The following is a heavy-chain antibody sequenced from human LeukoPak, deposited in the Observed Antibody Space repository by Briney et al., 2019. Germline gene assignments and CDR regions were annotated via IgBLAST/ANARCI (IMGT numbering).Heavy chain of an antibody. J-gene: IGHJ4*02. Sequence: PSETLTLTCAVYGGTFSGYYLSWIRQPPGKGLEWVGEINHSGSTNYNPSLKSRVTISVDTSKNQFSLKLSSVTAADTAVYYCASGSYYGSRRYAYWGQGPLVTVSS. CDR2: INHSGST. CDR3: ASGSYYGSRRYAY. V-gene: IGHV4-34*01. CDR1: GGTFSGYY. D-gene: IGHD1-26*01.